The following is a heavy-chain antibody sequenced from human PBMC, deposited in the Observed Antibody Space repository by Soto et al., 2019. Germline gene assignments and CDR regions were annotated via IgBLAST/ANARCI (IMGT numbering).Heavy chain of an antibody. CDR3: VRGGGGGLFDP. CDR2: ISPGSRYP. V-gene: IGHV3-11*06. CDR1: GFTFGDSY. J-gene: IGHJ5*02. Sequence: GGSLRLSCAGSGFTFGDSYMSWIRQAPGKGLEWLSYISPGSRYPAYADSVKGRFTISRDNAKRSLYLQMMSLTAEDTAIYYCVRGGGGGLFDPWGQGTMGTVST. D-gene: IGHD2-15*01.